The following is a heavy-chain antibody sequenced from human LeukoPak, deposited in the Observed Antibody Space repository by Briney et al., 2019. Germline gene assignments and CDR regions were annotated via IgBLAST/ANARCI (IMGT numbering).Heavy chain of an antibody. CDR3: ARKDPGYSGYSDFDY. J-gene: IGHJ4*02. Sequence: SDTLSLTCAVSGYSISSSNWWGWIRPPPGKGLEWIGYIYYSGSIYYNPSLKSRVTISVDTSKNQFSLKLSSVTAADTAIYYCARKDPGYSGYSDFDYWGQGTLVTVSS. D-gene: IGHD5-12*01. CDR2: IYYSGSI. CDR1: GYSISSSNW. V-gene: IGHV4-28*05.